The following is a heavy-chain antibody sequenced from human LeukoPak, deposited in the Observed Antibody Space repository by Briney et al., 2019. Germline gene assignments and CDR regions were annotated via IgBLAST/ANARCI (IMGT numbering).Heavy chain of an antibody. V-gene: IGHV3-30*04. CDR1: GFTFSSYA. D-gene: IGHD2-8*02. CDR3: ARDRNTGYGMDV. J-gene: IGHJ6*02. Sequence: PGGSLRLSCAASGFTFSSYAMHWVRQAAGKGLEWVAVISYDGSNKYYADSVKGRFTISRDNSKNTLYLQMNSLRAEDTAVYYCARDRNTGYGMDVWGQGTTVTVSS. CDR2: ISYDGSNK.